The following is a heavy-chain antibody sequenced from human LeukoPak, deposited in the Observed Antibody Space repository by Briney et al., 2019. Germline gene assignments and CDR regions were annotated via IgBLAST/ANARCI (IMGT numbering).Heavy chain of an antibody. CDR3: AKQPYNYYYLDV. J-gene: IGHJ6*03. V-gene: IGHV3-23*01. CDR1: GFTFSDYY. CDR2: IVGDSSKT. Sequence: PGGSLRLSCAASGFTFSDYYMSWIRQAPGKGLEWVSTIVGDSSKTYYADSVKGRFTISRDNSNYMLFLHMNNLRAEDTAIYYCAKQPYNYYYLDVWGKGTTVTVSS. D-gene: IGHD2-21*01.